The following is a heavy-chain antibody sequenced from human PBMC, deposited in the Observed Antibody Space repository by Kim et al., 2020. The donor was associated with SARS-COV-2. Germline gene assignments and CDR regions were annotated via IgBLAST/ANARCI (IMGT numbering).Heavy chain of an antibody. CDR3: ANVGGTVLRYLDWLPENNWFDP. J-gene: IGHJ5*02. D-gene: IGHD3-9*01. CDR2: ISGSGGST. V-gene: IGHV3-23*01. Sequence: GGSLRLSCAASGFTFSSYAMSWVRQAPGKGLEWVSAISGSGGSTYYADSVKGRFTISRDNSKNTLYLQMNSLRAEDTAVYYCANVGGTVLRYLDWLPENNWFDPWGQGTLVTVSS. CDR1: GFTFSSYA.